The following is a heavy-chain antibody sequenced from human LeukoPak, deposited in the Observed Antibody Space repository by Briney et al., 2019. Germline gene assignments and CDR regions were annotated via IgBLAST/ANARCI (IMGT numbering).Heavy chain of an antibody. CDR2: IYYSGST. D-gene: IGHD5-18*01. Sequence: SETLSLTCTVSGGSISSYYWSWIRQPPGKGLEWIGYIYYSGSTNYNPSLKSRVTISVDTSKNQFSLKLSSVTAADTAVYYCARHERDTAMSSYYFDYWGQGTLVTVSS. CDR3: ARHERDTAMSSYYFDY. CDR1: GGSISSYY. V-gene: IGHV4-59*08. J-gene: IGHJ4*02.